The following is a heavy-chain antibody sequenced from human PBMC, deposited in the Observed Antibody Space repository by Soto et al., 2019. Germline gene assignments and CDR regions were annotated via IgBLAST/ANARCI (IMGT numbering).Heavy chain of an antibody. CDR2: IYYSGSS. D-gene: IGHD3-10*01. J-gene: IGHJ6*02. V-gene: IGHV4-31*03. CDR1: GDSISRNGYF. Sequence: LSLTCTVSGDSISRNGYFWTWIRQHPGKDLEWIGYIYYSGSSYYNPSLKSRVIISVDTSKNHFSLNLTAVTAADTAVYYCARGTMLRGPGYYYAMDVWGQGTTVTVSS. CDR3: ARGTMLRGPGYYYAMDV.